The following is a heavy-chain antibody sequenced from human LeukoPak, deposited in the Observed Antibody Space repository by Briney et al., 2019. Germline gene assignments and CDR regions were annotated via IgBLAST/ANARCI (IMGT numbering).Heavy chain of an antibody. V-gene: IGHV3-7*01. CDR2: IKQDGSEK. CDR3: ARDKDVGPTILVY. Sequence: GGSLRLSCAASGFTFSNYWMSWVRQAPGKGLEWVANIKQDGSEKYYVDSVKGRFTISRDNAKNSLYLQMNSLRAEDTAVYYCARDKDVGPTILVYWGQGTLVTVSS. D-gene: IGHD1-26*01. CDR1: GFTFSNYW. J-gene: IGHJ4*02.